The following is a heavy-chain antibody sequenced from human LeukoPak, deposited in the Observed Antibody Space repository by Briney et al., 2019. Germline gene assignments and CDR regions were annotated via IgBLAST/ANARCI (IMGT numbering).Heavy chain of an antibody. CDR1: GGSISSSSSYY. V-gene: IGHV4-39*01. D-gene: IGHD6-13*01. Sequence: PSETLSLTCTVSGGSISSSSSYYWAWIRQPPGKGLECIGTMSNSGSTYYNPSLKSRVTISGDTSKNQFSLKLSSVTAADTAVFYCARRSQTAAGRGIDYWGRGTLVTVSS. CDR2: MSNSGST. J-gene: IGHJ4*02. CDR3: ARRSQTAAGRGIDY.